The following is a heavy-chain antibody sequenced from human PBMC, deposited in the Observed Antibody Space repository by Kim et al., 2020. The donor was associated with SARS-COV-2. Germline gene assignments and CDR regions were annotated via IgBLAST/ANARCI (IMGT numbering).Heavy chain of an antibody. CDR3: TTDRSTTVRGVWVFRYLVL. Sequence: GGSLRLSCAASGLTIRDTSMHWVRQAPGRGLEWVGRIETRAAGGSRDYAARVEGRFTISRDTSKNTVSLEMNSLQIEETAMYYCTTDRSTTVRGVWVFRYLVLWGQGTRVTVSS. CDR2: IETRAAGGSR. D-gene: IGHD3-10*01. V-gene: IGHV3-15*04. CDR1: GLTIRDTS. J-gene: IGHJ4*02.